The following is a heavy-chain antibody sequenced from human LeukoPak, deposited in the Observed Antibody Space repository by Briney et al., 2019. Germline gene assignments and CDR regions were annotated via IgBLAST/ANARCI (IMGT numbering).Heavy chain of an antibody. Sequence: GGSLRLSCAASGFTFSSYSMNWVRQAPGKGLEWVSYISSSSSTICYADSVKGRFTISRDNAKNSLYLQMNSLRAEDTAVYYCARGYYYDSSGYYAPFDYWGQGTLVTVSS. CDR2: ISSSSSTI. D-gene: IGHD3-22*01. CDR1: GFTFSSYS. CDR3: ARGYYYDSSGYYAPFDY. V-gene: IGHV3-48*04. J-gene: IGHJ4*02.